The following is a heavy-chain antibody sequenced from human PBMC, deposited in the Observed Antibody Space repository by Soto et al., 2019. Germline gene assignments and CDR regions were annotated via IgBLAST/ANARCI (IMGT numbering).Heavy chain of an antibody. CDR1: GYTSTSYG. Sequence: QVQLVQSRAEVKKPGASVKVSCKASGYTSTSYGISRVRQAPGQGLEWMGWISAYNGNTNYAQKLQGGVTMTTDTSTSTAYMELRSLRSDDTAVYYCARDQEVVLYVYYYGMDVWGQGTTVTVSS. J-gene: IGHJ6*02. CDR2: ISAYNGNT. CDR3: ARDQEVVLYVYYYGMDV. D-gene: IGHD2-15*01. V-gene: IGHV1-18*01.